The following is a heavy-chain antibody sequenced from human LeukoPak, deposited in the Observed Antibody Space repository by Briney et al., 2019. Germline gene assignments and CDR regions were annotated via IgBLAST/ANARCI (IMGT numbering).Heavy chain of an antibody. J-gene: IGHJ4*02. CDR3: ARTYYYDSSGYYRYYFDY. CDR2: IIPIFGTA. V-gene: IGHV1-69*06. CDR1: GGTFSSYA. Sequence: SVKVSCKASGGTFSSYAISWVRQAPGQGLEWMGGIIPIFGTANYAQKFQGRVTITADKSTSTAYMELSSLRSEDTAVYYCARTYYYDSSGYYRYYFDYWGQGTLVTVSS. D-gene: IGHD3-22*01.